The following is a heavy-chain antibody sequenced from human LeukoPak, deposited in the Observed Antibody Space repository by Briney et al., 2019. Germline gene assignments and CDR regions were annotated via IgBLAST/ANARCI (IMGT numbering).Heavy chain of an antibody. J-gene: IGHJ4*02. CDR2: ISYSGST. CDR3: ARKLGYGDSPWHFAY. V-gene: IGHV4-59*01. D-gene: IGHD4-17*01. CDR1: GGSISTYY. Sequence: SETLSLTCTVSGGSISTYYWSWLRQPPGKGLEWIGYISYSGSTNYNPSLKSRVTISVDTSKNQFSLKRSSVTAADTAVYYCARKLGYGDSPWHFAYWGQGTLVTVSS.